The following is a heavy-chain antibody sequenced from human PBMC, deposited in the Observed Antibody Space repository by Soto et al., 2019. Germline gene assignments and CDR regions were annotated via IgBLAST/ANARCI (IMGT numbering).Heavy chain of an antibody. CDR2: IYYSGST. V-gene: IGHV4-59*01. CDR1: GGSISSYY. J-gene: IGHJ4*02. D-gene: IGHD6-19*01. Sequence: QVQLQESGPGLVKPSETLSLTCTVSGGSISSYYWSWIRQPPGKGLEWIGYIYYSGSTNYNPSLKSRVTISVDTSKNQFSLKLSSVTAADTAVYYCARARLSSGWYDPPACFDYWGQGTLVTVSS. CDR3: ARARLSSGWYDPPACFDY.